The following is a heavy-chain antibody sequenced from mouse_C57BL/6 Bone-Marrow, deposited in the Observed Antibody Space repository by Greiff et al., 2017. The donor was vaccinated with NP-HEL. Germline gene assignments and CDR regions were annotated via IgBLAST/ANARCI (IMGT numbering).Heavy chain of an antibody. V-gene: IGHV1-80*01. J-gene: IGHJ4*01. D-gene: IGHD1-1*01. CDR2: IYPGDGDT. Sequence: QVQLQQSGAELVKPGASVKISCKASGYAFSSYWMNWVKQRPGKGLEWIGQIYPGDGDTNYNGKFKGKAPLTADKSSSTAYMQLRSLTSEYSVVYFFVPNYYGFYAMDYWGQGTSVPVSS. CDR1: GYAFSSYW. CDR3: VPNYYGFYAMDY.